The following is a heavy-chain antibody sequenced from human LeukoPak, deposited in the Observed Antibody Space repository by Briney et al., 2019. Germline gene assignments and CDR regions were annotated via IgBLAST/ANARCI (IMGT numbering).Heavy chain of an antibody. Sequence: PGGSLRLSCAASGFTFSDYYMSWIRQAPGKGLEWVSYILNSDFSIGYADSVKGRFTISRDNAKNSLYLQMNSLRAEDTAVYYCALPPSRAVATPFDYWGQGTLVTVSS. V-gene: IGHV3-11*04. CDR1: GFTFSDYY. CDR2: ILNSDFSI. J-gene: IGHJ4*02. CDR3: ALPPSRAVATPFDY. D-gene: IGHD5-12*01.